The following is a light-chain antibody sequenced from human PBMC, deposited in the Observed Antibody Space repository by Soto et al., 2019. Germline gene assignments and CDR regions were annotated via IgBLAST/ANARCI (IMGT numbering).Light chain of an antibody. J-gene: IGKJ1*01. V-gene: IGKV4-1*01. CDR1: QSVLYSSNNKNY. CDR2: WAS. Sequence: DIVMTQSPDSLAVSLGERATTNCKSSQSVLYSSNNKNYLAWYQQKPGQPPKLLFYWASTRESGVPGRFSGSGSGTDFTLTISSLQAEDVAVYYCQQYYSIWTFGQGTKVEIK. CDR3: QQYYSIWT.